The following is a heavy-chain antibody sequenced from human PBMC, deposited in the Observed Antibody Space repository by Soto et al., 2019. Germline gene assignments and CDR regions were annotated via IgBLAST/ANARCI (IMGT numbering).Heavy chain of an antibody. CDR1: GGSFSGYY. V-gene: IGHV4-34*01. CDR2: INHSGSI. J-gene: IGHJ4*02. Sequence: PSETLSLTCAVYGGSFSGYYWSWIRQPPGKGLEWIGEINHSGSINYNPPLKSRVTISVDTPKNQFSLKLSSVTDADTAMYYCARGTWGLRYDSWGQGTPVTVSS. D-gene: IGHD5-12*01. CDR3: ARGTWGLRYDS.